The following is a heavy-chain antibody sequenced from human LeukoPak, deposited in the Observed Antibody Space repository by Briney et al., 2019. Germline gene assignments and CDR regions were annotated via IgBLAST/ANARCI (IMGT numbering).Heavy chain of an antibody. CDR3: ARGHYYYGSGSYSGGNDY. Sequence: GGSLRLSCAASGFTFSSYWMSWVRQAPGKGLEWVANIKQDGSEKYYVDSVKGRFTISRDNAKNSLYLQMNSLRSEDTAVYYCARGHYYYGSGSYSGGNDYWGQGTLVTVSS. CDR2: IKQDGSEK. V-gene: IGHV3-7*03. J-gene: IGHJ4*02. D-gene: IGHD3-10*01. CDR1: GFTFSSYW.